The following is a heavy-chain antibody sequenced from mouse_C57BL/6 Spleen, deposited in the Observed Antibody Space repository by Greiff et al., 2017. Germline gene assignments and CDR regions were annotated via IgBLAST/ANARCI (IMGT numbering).Heavy chain of an antibody. CDR1: GYTFTSYW. D-gene: IGHD4-1*02. CDR3: AIGSNWDEFAY. Sequence: LQLQQPGAELVKPGASVKVSCKASGYTFTSYWMHWVKQRPGQGLEWIGRIHPSDSDTNYNQKFKGKATLTVDKSSSTAYMQLSSLTSEDSAVYYCAIGSNWDEFAYWGQGTLVTVSA. J-gene: IGHJ3*01. V-gene: IGHV1-74*01. CDR2: IHPSDSDT.